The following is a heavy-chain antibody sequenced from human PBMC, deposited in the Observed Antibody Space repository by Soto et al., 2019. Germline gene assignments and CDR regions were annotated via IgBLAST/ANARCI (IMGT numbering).Heavy chain of an antibody. V-gene: IGHV3-48*03. D-gene: IGHD2-2*01. CDR2: ISTSGSTV. Sequence: GGSLRLSCAASRFTFSTYEMNWVRQAPGKGLEWVSYISTSGSTVYYADSVKGRFTISRDNTRNSLYLQMNSLRDEDTALYYCVRYCSTTLCNGVATRTFDYWGQGTLVTVSS. J-gene: IGHJ4*02. CDR3: VRYCSTTLCNGVATRTFDY. CDR1: RFTFSTYE.